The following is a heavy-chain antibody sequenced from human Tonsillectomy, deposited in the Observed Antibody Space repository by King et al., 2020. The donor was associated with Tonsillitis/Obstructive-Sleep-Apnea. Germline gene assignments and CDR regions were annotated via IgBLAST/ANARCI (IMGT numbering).Heavy chain of an antibody. CDR1: GDNLTTYW. V-gene: IGHV5-51*01. D-gene: IGHD1-14*01. J-gene: IGHJ4*02. CDR2: MYPGDSHT. Sequence: VQLVQSGAEGKKPGESLKMSCKGCGDNLTTYWIGWVRQMPGKGLECMGIMYPGDSHTRFRPSFQGQGTISADKSISTAYLQWSSLKASDTAMYYCATGLAEPRADYWGQGTLVTVSS. CDR3: ATGLAEPRADY.